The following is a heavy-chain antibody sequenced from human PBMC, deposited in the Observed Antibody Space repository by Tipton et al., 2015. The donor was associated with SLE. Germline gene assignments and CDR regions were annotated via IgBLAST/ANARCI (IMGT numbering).Heavy chain of an antibody. CDR2: ISVSGTIT. J-gene: IGHJ2*01. CDR3: ARDSRITLVRGVVVAPNWYFDL. D-gene: IGHD3-10*01. V-gene: IGHV3-48*01. Sequence: SLRLSCGSSEFNLSSHSMNWVRQAPGKGLEWPSYISVSGTITYYADSVKGRFTISRDNARNSLDLQMNSLRVEDTAVYYCARDSRITLVRGVVVAPNWYFDLWGRGALVTVSS. CDR1: EFNLSSHS.